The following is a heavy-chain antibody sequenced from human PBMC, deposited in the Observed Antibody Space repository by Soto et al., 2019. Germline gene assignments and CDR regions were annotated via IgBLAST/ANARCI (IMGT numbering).Heavy chain of an antibody. Sequence: PGGSLRLSCVASGFTFSSYAMSWVRQAPGEGLEWVSAISGSGGSTYYADSVKGRFTISRDNSKNTLYLQMNSLRAEDTAVYYCAKYSPYHLWFGELLASPYYYYYGMDVWGQGTTVTVSS. CDR3: AKYSPYHLWFGELLASPYYYYYGMDV. CDR2: ISGSGGST. J-gene: IGHJ6*02. V-gene: IGHV3-23*01. D-gene: IGHD3-10*01. CDR1: GFTFSSYA.